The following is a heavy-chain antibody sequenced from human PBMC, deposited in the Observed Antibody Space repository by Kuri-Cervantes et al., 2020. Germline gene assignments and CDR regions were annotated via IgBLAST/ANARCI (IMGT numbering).Heavy chain of an antibody. CDR2: SSAYNGNT. CDR1: GYTFNSYG. CDR3: ARGPTDIVVVVAAYFHPLDY. V-gene: IGHV1-18*01. J-gene: IGHJ4*02. Sequence: ASVKVSCKASGYTFNSYGISWVRQAPGQGLEWMGWSSAYNGNTNYAQKPQGRVTMTTDTSTSTAYTELRSLRSDDTAVYYCARGPTDIVVVVAAYFHPLDYWGQGTLVTVSS. D-gene: IGHD2-15*01.